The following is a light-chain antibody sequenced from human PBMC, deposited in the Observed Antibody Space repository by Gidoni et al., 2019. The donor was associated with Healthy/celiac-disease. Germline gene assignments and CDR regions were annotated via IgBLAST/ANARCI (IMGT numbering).Light chain of an antibody. J-gene: IGLJ3*02. V-gene: IGLV3-19*01. Sequence: SSELTQDPAVSVALGQTVRIKCQGDSLRSYYASWYQQKPGQAPVLVIYGKNNRSSGIPDLFSGSSSGNTASLTITGAQAEDEADYYCNSRDSSGNHWVFGGGTKLTVL. CDR1: SLRSYY. CDR3: NSRDSSGNHWV. CDR2: GKN.